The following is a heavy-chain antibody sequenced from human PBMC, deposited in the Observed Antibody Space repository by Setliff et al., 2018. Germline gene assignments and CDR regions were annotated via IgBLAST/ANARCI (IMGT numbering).Heavy chain of an antibody. Sequence: PGGSLRLSCAASGFTFSKYGMYWVRQAPGKGLEWVASINPGGSEKYYVDSVKGRFTISRDNAKNSLSLQMNSLRAEDTAVYYCARDGVAYGMDVWGQGTTVTVSS. CDR1: GFTFSKYG. CDR3: ARDGVAYGMDV. CDR2: INPGGSEK. D-gene: IGHD2-15*01. V-gene: IGHV3-7*01. J-gene: IGHJ6*02.